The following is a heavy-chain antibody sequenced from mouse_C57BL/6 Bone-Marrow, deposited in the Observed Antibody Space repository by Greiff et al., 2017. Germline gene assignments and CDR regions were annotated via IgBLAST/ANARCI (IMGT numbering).Heavy chain of an antibody. CDR1: GYTFTSYG. Sequence: ESGAELARPGASVKLSCKASGYTFTSYGISWVKQRTGQGLEWIGEIYPRSGNTYYNEKFKGKATLTADKSSSTAYMELRSLTSEDSAVYFCARKGREFAYWGQGTLVTVSA. V-gene: IGHV1-81*01. J-gene: IGHJ3*01. CDR2: IYPRSGNT. CDR3: ARKGREFAY.